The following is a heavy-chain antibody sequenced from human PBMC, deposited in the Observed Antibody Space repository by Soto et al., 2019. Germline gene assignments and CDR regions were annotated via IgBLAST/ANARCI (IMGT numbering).Heavy chain of an antibody. J-gene: IGHJ4*02. V-gene: IGHV6-1*01. CDR1: GDSVSSNSAA. Sequence: SQTLSLTCATSGDSVSSNSAAWNWIRQSPSRGLEWLGRTYYRSKWYNDYAVSVKSRITINPDTSKNQFSLQLNSVTPEDTAVYYCARDLPRSRALNYYFDYWGQGTLVTVSS. CDR2: TYYRSKWYN. D-gene: IGHD1-1*01. CDR3: ARDLPRSRALNYYFDY.